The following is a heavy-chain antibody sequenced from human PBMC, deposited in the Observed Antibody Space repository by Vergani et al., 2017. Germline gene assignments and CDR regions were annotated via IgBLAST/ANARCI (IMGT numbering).Heavy chain of an antibody. CDR1: GFTFSSYG. V-gene: IGHV3-30*18. CDR3: AKDYYVSSGYYSDYYYYGMDV. CDR2: ILYDGSNK. J-gene: IGHJ6*02. Sequence: VQLLESGGGLVQPGGSLRLSCAASGFTFSSYGMHWVRQAPGKGLEWLAVILYDGSNKYYADSVKGRFTISRDNSKNTLYLQMNSLRAEDTAVYYCAKDYYVSSGYYSDYYYYGMDVWGQGTTVTVSS. D-gene: IGHD3-22*01.